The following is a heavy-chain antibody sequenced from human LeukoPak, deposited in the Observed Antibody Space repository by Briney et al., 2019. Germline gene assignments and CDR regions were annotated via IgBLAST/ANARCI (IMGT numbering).Heavy chain of an antibody. V-gene: IGHV3-30*18. D-gene: IGHD2-21*02. J-gene: IGHJ4*02. CDR3: AKPQVTANWYYFHY. CDR1: GFTLSTYG. CDR2: ISSDGSNK. Sequence: GWSLRLSRAASGFTLSTYGMHWVRQAPGKGLEWVAVISSDGSNKFYADSVKGRFTISRDGSKNTLYLQMNSLRPDDTAVYFCAKPQVTANWYYFHYWGQGTLVTVSS.